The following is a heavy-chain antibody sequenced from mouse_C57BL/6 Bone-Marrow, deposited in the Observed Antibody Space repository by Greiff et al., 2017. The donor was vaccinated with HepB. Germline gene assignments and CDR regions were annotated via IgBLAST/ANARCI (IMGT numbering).Heavy chain of an antibody. CDR2: IIYDGSN. V-gene: IGHV3-6*01. D-gene: IGHD6-1*01. CDR1: GYSITSGYY. Sequence: EVKLVESGPGLVKPSQSLSLTCSVTGYSITSGYYWNWIRQFPGNKLEWMGYIIYDGSNNYNPSLNNRTSITRDTSKNQFFLKLNSVTTEDTATYYCAREGDHAILEGYFDYWGQGTTLTVSS. CDR3: AREGDHAILEGYFDY. J-gene: IGHJ2*01.